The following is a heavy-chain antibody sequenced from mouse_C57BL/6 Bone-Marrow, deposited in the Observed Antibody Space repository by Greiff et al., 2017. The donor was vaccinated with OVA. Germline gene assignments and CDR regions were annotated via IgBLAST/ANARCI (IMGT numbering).Heavy chain of an antibody. CDR2: ISSGSSTT. CDR1: GFTFSDYG. CDR3: ARYGSSYDYYAMDY. V-gene: IGHV5-17*01. Sequence: EVKLVESGGGLVKPGGSLKLSCAASGFTFSDYGMHWVRQAPEKGLEWVAYISSGSSTTYYADTVKGRFTISRDNAKNTLFLQMTSRRSEDTAMYYCARYGSSYDYYAMDYWGQGTSVTVSS. D-gene: IGHD1-1*01. J-gene: IGHJ4*01.